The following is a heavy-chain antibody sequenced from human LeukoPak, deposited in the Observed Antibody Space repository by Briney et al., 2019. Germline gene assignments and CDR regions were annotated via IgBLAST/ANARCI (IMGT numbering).Heavy chain of an antibody. CDR3: AREAGQWLVKKDWFDP. D-gene: IGHD6-19*01. CDR2: INPNSGGT. CDR1: GYTFTGYY. Sequence: ASVKVSCKASGYTFTGYYMHWVRQAPGQGLEWMGWINPNSGGTNYAQKFQGRVTMTRDTSISTAYMELCRLRSDDTAVYYCAREAGQWLVKKDWFDPWGQGTLVTVSS. V-gene: IGHV1-2*02. J-gene: IGHJ5*02.